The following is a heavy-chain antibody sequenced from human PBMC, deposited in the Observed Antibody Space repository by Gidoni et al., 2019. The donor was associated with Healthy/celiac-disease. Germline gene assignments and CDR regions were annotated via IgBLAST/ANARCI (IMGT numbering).Heavy chain of an antibody. V-gene: IGHV4-34*01. Sequence: QVQLQQWGAVLFKPSETLSLTCAVYCGSFSGYYWSWIRQPPGKGLEWIGEINHSGRTNYNTSLKSRVTISVDTSKNQFSLKLSYVTAADTAVYYCASINWGSSLRVFDYWGQGTLVTVSS. J-gene: IGHJ4*02. D-gene: IGHD3-16*01. CDR3: ASINWGSSLRVFDY. CDR2: INHSGRT. CDR1: CGSFSGYY.